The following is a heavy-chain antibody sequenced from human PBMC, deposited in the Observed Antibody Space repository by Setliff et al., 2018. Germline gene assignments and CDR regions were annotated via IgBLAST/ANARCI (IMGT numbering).Heavy chain of an antibody. V-gene: IGHV1-2*02. CDR2: INPNSGGT. Sequence: GASVKVSCKASGYNFTGYYMYWVRQAPGQGLEWMGWINPNSGGTNYAQKLQGRVSMTRDTSISTAFLELNGLRSDDTAVYYCTKDLKKWLQFGWYFDLWGRGTLVTVSS. J-gene: IGHJ2*01. CDR3: TKDLKKWLQFGWYFDL. D-gene: IGHD5-12*01. CDR1: GYNFTGYY.